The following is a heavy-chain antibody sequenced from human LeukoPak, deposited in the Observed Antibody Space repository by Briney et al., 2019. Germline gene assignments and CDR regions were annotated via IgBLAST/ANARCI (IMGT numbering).Heavy chain of an antibody. V-gene: IGHV3-21*03. CDR1: GFTFNTHS. D-gene: IGHD3-10*02. Sequence: GGSLRLSCAASGFTFNTHSINWVRQAPGKGLEWVSSISSSSYIYYADSVKGRFTISRDNAKNSLYLQMNSLRAEDTAVYYCAELGITMIGGVWGKGTTVTISS. J-gene: IGHJ6*04. CDR2: ISSSSYI. CDR3: AELGITMIGGV.